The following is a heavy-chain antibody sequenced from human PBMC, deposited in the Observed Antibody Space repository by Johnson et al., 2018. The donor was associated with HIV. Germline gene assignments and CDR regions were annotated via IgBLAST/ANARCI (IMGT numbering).Heavy chain of an antibody. CDR2: ISWNSGSI. CDR1: GFTFDDYA. CDR3: AIALGTAVGAFDI. J-gene: IGHJ3*02. D-gene: IGHD4-23*01. V-gene: IGHV3-9*01. Sequence: QLVESGGGLVQPGRSLRLSCAASGFTFDDYAMHWVRQAPGKGLEWVSGISWNSGSIGYADSVKGRFTISRDNAKNSLYLQMNSLRAEDTALYYCAIALGTAVGAFDIWGQGTMVTVSS.